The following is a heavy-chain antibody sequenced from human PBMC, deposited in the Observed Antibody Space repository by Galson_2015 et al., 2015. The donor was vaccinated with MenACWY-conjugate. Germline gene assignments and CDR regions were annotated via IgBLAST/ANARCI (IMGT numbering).Heavy chain of an antibody. Sequence: SLRLSCAGSGFTFRNYGINWIRQAPGKGLEWVSTISSGGGNTYYRVSVEGRFTISRDNAKNLVFLQMSNLRVEDTAVYYCVASGWSIFAGRPYFQGVRGEGTAVIVSS. CDR3: VASGWSIFAGRPYFQGV. CDR1: GFTFRNYG. D-gene: IGHD6-19*01. CDR2: ISSGGGNT. J-gene: IGHJ6*04. V-gene: IGHV3-21*06.